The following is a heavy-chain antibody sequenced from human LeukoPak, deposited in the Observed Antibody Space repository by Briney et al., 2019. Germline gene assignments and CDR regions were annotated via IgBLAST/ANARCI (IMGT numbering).Heavy chain of an antibody. Sequence: GGSLRLSCAASGFTFSSYAMSWVRQAPGKGLEWVSVISGSGGSTYYTDSVKGRFAISRDKSKNTLYLQMISLRAEDTAVYYCAKEGYYGDYFDYWGQGTLVTVSS. D-gene: IGHD4-17*01. CDR3: AKEGYYGDYFDY. CDR2: ISGSGGST. V-gene: IGHV3-23*01. CDR1: GFTFSSYA. J-gene: IGHJ4*02.